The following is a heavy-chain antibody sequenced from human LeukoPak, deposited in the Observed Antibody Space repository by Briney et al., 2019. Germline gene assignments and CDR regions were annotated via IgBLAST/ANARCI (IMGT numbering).Heavy chain of an antibody. J-gene: IGHJ4*02. CDR1: GFTFSDYY. V-gene: IGHV3-11*01. D-gene: IGHD6-13*01. CDR3: ARAVVYSSSWFFDY. CDR2: ISSSGSTI. Sequence: GGSLRLSCAASGFTFSDYYMSWIRQAPGKGLEWVSYISSSGSTIYYADSVKGRFTISRDNAKNSLYLQMNSLRAEDTAVYYCARAVVYSSSWFFDYWGQGTLVTVSS.